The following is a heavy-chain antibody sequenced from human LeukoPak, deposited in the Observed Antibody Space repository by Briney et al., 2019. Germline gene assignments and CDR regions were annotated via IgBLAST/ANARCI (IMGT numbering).Heavy chain of an antibody. Sequence: PGGSLRLSCAASGFTFSSYAMSWVRQAPGKGLEWVSAISGSGGSTYYADSVKGRLTISRDNSKNTLYLQMNSLRAEDTAVYYCAKDGVRVVTLGFGYWGQGTLVTVSS. CDR3: AKDGVRVVTLGFGY. D-gene: IGHD4-23*01. J-gene: IGHJ4*02. CDR1: GFTFSSYA. V-gene: IGHV3-23*01. CDR2: ISGSGGST.